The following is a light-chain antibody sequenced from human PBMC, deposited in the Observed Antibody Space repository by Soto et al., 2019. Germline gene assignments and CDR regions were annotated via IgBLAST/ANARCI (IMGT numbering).Light chain of an antibody. CDR2: DVS. CDR3: QQYDYSRT. J-gene: IGKJ1*01. CDR1: HNISTS. Sequence: DVPLTQSPSTLSASVGDSVTITCRASHNISTSLAWYQHKPGKAPKLLMFDVSKLETGVPSRFSGSGSGTEFTLSISSLHSDDFARYYCQQYDYSRTFGQGTKVDI. V-gene: IGKV1-5*01.